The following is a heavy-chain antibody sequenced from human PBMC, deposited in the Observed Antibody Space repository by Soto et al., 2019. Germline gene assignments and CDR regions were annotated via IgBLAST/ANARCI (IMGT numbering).Heavy chain of an antibody. CDR3: ARVQRRDGYNYEEGGFDY. J-gene: IGHJ4*02. CDR2: IYYSGST. Sequence: KPSETLSLTCTVSGGSISSGGYYWSWIRQHPGKGLEWIGYIYYSGSTYYNPSLKSRVTISVDTSKNQFSLKLSSVTAADTAVYYCARVQRRDGYNYEEGGFDYWGQGTLVTVSS. CDR1: GGSISSGGYY. V-gene: IGHV4-31*03. D-gene: IGHD5-12*01.